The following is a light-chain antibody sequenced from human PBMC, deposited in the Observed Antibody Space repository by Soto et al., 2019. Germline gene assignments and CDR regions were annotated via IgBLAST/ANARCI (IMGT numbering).Light chain of an antibody. Sequence: DIQMTQSPSSLSASVGDRVTITCRASQGISNYLAWYQQKPGKVPKLLIYAASTLQSGVPSRFSGSGSGTDFTLTISSLQPGDVATYYCQKYNSAPPLTFGGGTKVEIK. V-gene: IGKV1-27*01. CDR1: QGISNY. CDR2: AAS. J-gene: IGKJ4*01. CDR3: QKYNSAPPLT.